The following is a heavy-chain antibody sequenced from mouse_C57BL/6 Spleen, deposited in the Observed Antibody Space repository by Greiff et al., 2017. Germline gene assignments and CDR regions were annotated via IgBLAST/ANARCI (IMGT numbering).Heavy chain of an antibody. V-gene: IGHV5-9-1*02. Sequence: EVKLVESGEGLVKPGGSLKLSCAASGFTFSSYAMSWVRQTPEKRLEWVAYISSGGDYIYYADTVKGRFTISRDNTRNTLYLQMSSLKSEDTAMYYCTRDPVDSSGYDYFGYWGQGTTLTVSS. CDR3: TRDPVDSSGYDYFGY. J-gene: IGHJ2*01. D-gene: IGHD3-2*02. CDR1: GFTFSSYA. CDR2: ISSGGDYI.